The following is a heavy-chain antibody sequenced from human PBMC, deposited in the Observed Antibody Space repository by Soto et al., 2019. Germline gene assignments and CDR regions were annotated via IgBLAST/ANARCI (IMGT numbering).Heavy chain of an antibody. CDR2: IFPDDSDT. V-gene: IGHV5-51*01. J-gene: IGHJ4*02. D-gene: IGHD3-16*01. Sequence: XESLKLSDQSYGDIIKNYLIGLVRQMPGQGVEWMGIIFPDDSDTRYSPSFQGHVTISVDKSISTAYVQWSSLKASDSAIYYCFRGGVTSRTFDYWGQGTLVTVSS. CDR1: GDIIKNYL. CDR3: FRGGVTSRTFDY.